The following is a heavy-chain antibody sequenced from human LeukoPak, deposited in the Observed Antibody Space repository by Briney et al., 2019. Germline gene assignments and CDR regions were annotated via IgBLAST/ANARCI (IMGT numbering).Heavy chain of an antibody. D-gene: IGHD3-3*01. Sequence: PSETLSLTCTVSGGSISSSSYYWGWIRQPPGKGLEWIGSIYYSGSNYYNPSLKSRVTISVDTSKKQFSLKLSSVTAADTAVYYCARGVTIFGVVITFFDYWGQGTLVTVSS. CDR2: IYYSGSN. CDR1: GGSISSSSYY. CDR3: ARGVTIFGVVITFFDY. J-gene: IGHJ4*02. V-gene: IGHV4-39*07.